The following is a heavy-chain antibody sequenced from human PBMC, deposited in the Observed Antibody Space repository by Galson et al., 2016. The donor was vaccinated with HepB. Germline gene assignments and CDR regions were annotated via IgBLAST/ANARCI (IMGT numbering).Heavy chain of an antibody. D-gene: IGHD1-14*01. CDR3: AHMTSLSDHGGFDY. J-gene: IGHJ4*02. CDR1: GFSLSASGMA. Sequence: PALVKPTQTLTLTCTFSGFSLSASGMAVGWFRQPPGKALEWLALIYWNDDERYSPSLKTRLTMTKDTSKSKVVLKVTNMDPVDTGTYFCAHMTSLSDHGGFDYWGQGALVTVSS. CDR2: IYWNDDE. V-gene: IGHV2-5*01.